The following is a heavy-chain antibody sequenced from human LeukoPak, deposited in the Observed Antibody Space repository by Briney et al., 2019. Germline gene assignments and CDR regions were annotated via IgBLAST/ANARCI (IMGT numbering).Heavy chain of an antibody. V-gene: IGHV1-46*01. D-gene: IGHD3-16*01. CDR2: INPSGGST. CDR1: GYTFTSYY. CDR3: ARGRYDGVRQPYFDY. J-gene: IGHJ4*02. Sequence: ASVKVSCKASGYTFTSYYIHWVRQAPGQGLEWMGIINPSGGSTSYAQKFQGRVTMTRDMSTSTVYMELSSLRSDDTAVYYCARGRYDGVRQPYFDYWGQGTLVTVSS.